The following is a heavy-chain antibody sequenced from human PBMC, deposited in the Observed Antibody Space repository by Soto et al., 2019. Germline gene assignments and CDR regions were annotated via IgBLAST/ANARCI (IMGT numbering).Heavy chain of an antibody. CDR1: CGSISSGGYY. V-gene: IGHV4-31*03. CDR3: ARMGLLNWFDP. J-gene: IGHJ5*02. Sequence: SETLSLTCTVSCGSISSGGYYWSWIRQHPGKGLEWIGYIYYSGSTYYNPSLKSRVTISVDTSKNQFSLKLSSVTAADTAVYYCARMGLLNWFDPWGQGTLVTVSS. CDR2: IYYSGST.